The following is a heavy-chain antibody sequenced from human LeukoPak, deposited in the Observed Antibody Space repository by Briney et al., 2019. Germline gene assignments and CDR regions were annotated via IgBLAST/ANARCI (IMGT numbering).Heavy chain of an antibody. J-gene: IGHJ4*02. CDR1: GFTFDDYG. V-gene: IGHV3-20*04. CDR3: ARDFSYYYDSSGSFDY. D-gene: IGHD3-22*01. CDR2: INWNGGST. Sequence: GGSLRLSCAASGFTFDDYGMSWVRQAPGKGLEWVSGINWNGGSTGYADSVKGRFTISRDNAKNSLCLQMNSLRAEDTALYYCARDFSYYYDSSGSFDYWGQGTLVTVSS.